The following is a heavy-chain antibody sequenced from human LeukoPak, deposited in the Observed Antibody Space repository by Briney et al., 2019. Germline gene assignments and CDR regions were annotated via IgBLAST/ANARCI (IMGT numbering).Heavy chain of an antibody. Sequence: SETLSLTCTVSGGSISSSSYYWGWIRQPPGKGLEWIGSIYYSGSTYYNPSLKSRVTISVDTSKNQFSLKLSSVTAADTAVYYCARTQWLVRFFDYWGQGTLVTVSS. D-gene: IGHD6-19*01. CDR3: ARTQWLVRFFDY. CDR1: GGSISSSSYY. J-gene: IGHJ4*02. V-gene: IGHV4-39*07. CDR2: IYYSGST.